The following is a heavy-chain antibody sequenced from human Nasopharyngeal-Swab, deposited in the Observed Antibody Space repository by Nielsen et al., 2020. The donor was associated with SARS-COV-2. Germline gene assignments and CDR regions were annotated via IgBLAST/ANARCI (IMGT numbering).Heavy chain of an antibody. Sequence: GESLKISCAASGFTFSNYVMSWVRQAPGKGLECVSAISGSGTDTYYADSVQGRFTISRDNSKNTLYLQMNSLGADDTAVYSCARGSRAGYYYIDPWGQGTLVTVSS. CDR2: ISGSGTDT. J-gene: IGHJ5*02. CDR3: ARGSRAGYYYIDP. V-gene: IGHV3-23*01. D-gene: IGHD3-9*01. CDR1: GFTFSNYV.